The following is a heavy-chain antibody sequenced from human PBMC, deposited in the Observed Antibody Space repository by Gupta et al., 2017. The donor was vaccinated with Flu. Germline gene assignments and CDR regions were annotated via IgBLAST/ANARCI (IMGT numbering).Heavy chain of an antibody. CDR2: INHSGST. CDR3: AKSQDSPAAFDI. Sequence: WIRQAPGKGLEWIGEINHSGSTNYNPSLKSRVTMSVDTSKNQVSLKLSSVTAADTAVYYCAKSQDSPAAFDIWGQGTVVAVSS. J-gene: IGHJ3*02. V-gene: IGHV4-34*01.